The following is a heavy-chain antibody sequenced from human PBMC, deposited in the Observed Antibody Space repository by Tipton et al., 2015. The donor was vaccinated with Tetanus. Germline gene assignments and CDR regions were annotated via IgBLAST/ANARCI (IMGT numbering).Heavy chain of an antibody. CDR1: GFNFSTYT. J-gene: IGHJ6*02. D-gene: IGHD6-25*01. CDR3: VRGGNGLDV. CDR2: IRGSGGHI. V-gene: IGHV3-21*01. Sequence: SLRLSCVGSGFNFSTYTMNWVRQAPGKGLEWVSSIRGSGGHIYYADSVKGRLTISRDNVKNTVYVQMNSLRVEDTAVYHCVRGGNGLDVWGQGTTVTVSS.